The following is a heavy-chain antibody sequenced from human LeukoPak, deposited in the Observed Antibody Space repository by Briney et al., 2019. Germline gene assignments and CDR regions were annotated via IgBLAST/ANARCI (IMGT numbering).Heavy chain of an antibody. CDR1: GFSFNSCP. J-gene: IGHJ4*02. CDR2: ISNDGNNK. Sequence: RPGGSLRLSCAASGFSFNSCPMHWVRQAPGKGLEWVAVISNDGNNKYYADSVKGRFTISRDNSNNTLSLQMNGLRVEDTAVYYCARPDDSESFYRANHYWGRGTLVTVS. D-gene: IGHD3-10*01. V-gene: IGHV3-30*04. CDR3: ARPDDSESFYRANHY.